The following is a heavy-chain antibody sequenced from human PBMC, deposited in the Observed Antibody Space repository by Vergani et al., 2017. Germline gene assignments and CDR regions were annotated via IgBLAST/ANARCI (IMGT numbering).Heavy chain of an antibody. Sequence: EVQLLESGGGLVHPGGSLRLSCAASGFTFSSYAMSWVRQAPGKGLEWVSAISGSGGSTYYADSVKGRFTISRDNSKNTLYLQMNSLRAEDTAVYYCARDRVNCSSTSCYASYYYYGMDVWGQGTTVTVSS. CDR1: GFTFSSYA. V-gene: IGHV3-23*01. J-gene: IGHJ6*02. CDR2: ISGSGGST. D-gene: IGHD2-2*01. CDR3: ARDRVNCSSTSCYASYYYYGMDV.